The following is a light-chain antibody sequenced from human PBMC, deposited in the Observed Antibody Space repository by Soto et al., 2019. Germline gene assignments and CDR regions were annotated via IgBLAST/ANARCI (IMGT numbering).Light chain of an antibody. CDR1: SSEVGSYNR. CDR3: NSYTSTNTYV. Sequence: QSVLTQPPSVSGSPGQSVTISCTGTSSEVGSYNRVSWYQQPPGTAPKLMIYEVSNRPSGVPDRFSGSKSGNTASLTISGLQAEDEADYYCNSYTSTNTYVFGTGTKVTVL. V-gene: IGLV2-18*02. J-gene: IGLJ1*01. CDR2: EVS.